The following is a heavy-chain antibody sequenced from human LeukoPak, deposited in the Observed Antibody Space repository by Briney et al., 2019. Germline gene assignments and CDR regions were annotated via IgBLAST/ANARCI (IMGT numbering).Heavy chain of an antibody. D-gene: IGHD5-24*01. Sequence: SETLSLTCTVSGYSISSGYYWGWIRQPPGKGLEWIGSIYHSGSTYYNPSPKSRVTISVDTSKNQFSLKLSSVTAADTAVYYCAREGMATIMDWGQGTLVTVSS. J-gene: IGHJ4*02. CDR3: AREGMATIMD. V-gene: IGHV4-38-2*02. CDR2: IYHSGST. CDR1: GYSISSGYY.